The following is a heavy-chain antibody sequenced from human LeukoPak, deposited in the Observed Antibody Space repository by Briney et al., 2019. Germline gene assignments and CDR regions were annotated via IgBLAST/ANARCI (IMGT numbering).Heavy chain of an antibody. CDR3: ARALGVVLPAAIGYYFDY. CDR1: GGSLSSYY. Sequence: SETLSLTCTVSGGSLSSYYWSWIRQPPGKGLEWIGYIYYSGSTNYNPSLKSRVTISVDTSKNQFSLKLSSVTAADTAVYYCARALGVVLPAAIGYYFDYWGQGTLVTVSS. J-gene: IGHJ4*02. D-gene: IGHD2-2*01. V-gene: IGHV4-59*12. CDR2: IYYSGST.